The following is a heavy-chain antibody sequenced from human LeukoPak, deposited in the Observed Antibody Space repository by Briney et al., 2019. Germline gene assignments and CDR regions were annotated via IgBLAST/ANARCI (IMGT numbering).Heavy chain of an antibody. J-gene: IGHJ4*02. CDR3: ARAGELELRDGYFDY. CDR1: GGTFSSYA. Sequence: GSPVKVSCKASGGTFSSYAISWVRQAPGQGLEWMGGIIPIFGTANYAQKFQGRVTITADESTSTAYMELSSLRSEGTAVYYCARAGELELRDGYFDYWGQGTLVTVSS. CDR2: IIPIFGTA. D-gene: IGHD1-7*01. V-gene: IGHV1-69*01.